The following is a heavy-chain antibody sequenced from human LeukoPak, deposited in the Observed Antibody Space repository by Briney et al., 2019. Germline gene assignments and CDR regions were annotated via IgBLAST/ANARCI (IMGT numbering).Heavy chain of an antibody. CDR1: GFTFSDYY. CDR2: ISSSGSTI. CDR3: ARHRSSWLIDY. Sequence: GGSLRLSCAASGFTFSDYYMSWIRQAPGKGLEWVSYISSSGSTIYYADSVRGRFTISRDNSKNTLYLQMNSLRAEDTAVYYCARHRSSWLIDYWGQGTLVTVSS. J-gene: IGHJ4*02. V-gene: IGHV3-11*01. D-gene: IGHD6-6*01.